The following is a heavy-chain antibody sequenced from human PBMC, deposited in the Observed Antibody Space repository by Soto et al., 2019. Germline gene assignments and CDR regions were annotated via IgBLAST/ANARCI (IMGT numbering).Heavy chain of an antibody. CDR3: ARVSLVGPSGGRYFDY. Sequence: EVQLVESGGGLVQPGGSLRLSCAASGFTFSAHYMDWVRQAPGKGLEWVGRIKNKANSYTKEYAASVEGRFTISREYSHNSLYLQMNSLKTEDTAVYYCARVSLVGPSGGRYFDYWGQGAQVAVSS. V-gene: IGHV3-72*01. J-gene: IGHJ4*02. D-gene: IGHD1-26*01. CDR1: GFTFSAHY. CDR2: IKNKANSYTK.